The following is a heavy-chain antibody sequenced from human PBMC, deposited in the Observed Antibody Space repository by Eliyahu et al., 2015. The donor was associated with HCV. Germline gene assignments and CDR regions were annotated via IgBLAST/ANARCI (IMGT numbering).Heavy chain of an antibody. CDR2: MYNSGST. CDR3: AKLGYCSSITCPRGGGFDI. J-gene: IGHJ3*02. V-gene: IGHV4-31*03. D-gene: IGHD2-2*01. CDR1: GGSLSSGGXF. Sequence: QVQLQESGPGLVEPSQTLSLTCTVSGGSLSSGGXFWGWIRQHPGKDLEFIGYMYNSGSTXYNPSLKXRVTISVDTSENQFSLKLSSVTAADTAVYYCAKLGYCSSITCPRGGGFDIWGQGTMVTVSS.